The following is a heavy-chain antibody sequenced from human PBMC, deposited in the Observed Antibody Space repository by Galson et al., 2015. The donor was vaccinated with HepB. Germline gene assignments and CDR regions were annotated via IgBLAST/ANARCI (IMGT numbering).Heavy chain of an antibody. CDR2: ISYDGSNK. J-gene: IGHJ6*02. CDR1: GFTFSSYG. D-gene: IGHD4-17*01. CDR3: ARGTTVTPYYYYGMDV. Sequence: SLRLSCAASGFTFSSYGMHWVRQAPGKGLEWVAVISYDGSNKYYADSVKGRFTISRDNSKNTLYLQMNSLRAEDTAVYYCARGTTVTPYYYYGMDVWGQGTTVTVSS. V-gene: IGHV3-30*03.